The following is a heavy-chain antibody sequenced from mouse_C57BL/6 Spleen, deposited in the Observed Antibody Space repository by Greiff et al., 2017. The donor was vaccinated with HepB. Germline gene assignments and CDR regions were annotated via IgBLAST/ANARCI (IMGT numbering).Heavy chain of an antibody. CDR1: GYTFTSYD. V-gene: IGHV1-85*01. Sequence: VMLVESGPELVKPGASVKLSCKASGYTFTSYDINWVKQRPGQGLEWIGLIYPRDGSTKYNEKFKGKATLTVDTSSSTAYMELHSLTSEDSAVYFCARGELAYWGQGTLVTVSA. CDR2: IYPRDGST. CDR3: ARGELAY. J-gene: IGHJ3*01.